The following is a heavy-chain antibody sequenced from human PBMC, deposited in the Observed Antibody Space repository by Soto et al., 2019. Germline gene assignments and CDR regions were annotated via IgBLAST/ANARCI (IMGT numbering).Heavy chain of an antibody. J-gene: IGHJ5*02. V-gene: IGHV4-30-2*01. CDR3: AREGFTMLGWFDP. Sequence: PSETLSLTCAVSGDSISSGGYSWSLIRQPPGKGLEWIGYIYHSRSTYYNPSLKSRVTISVDRSKNQFSLKLSSVTAADTAVYYCAREGFTMLGWFDPWGQGTLVTVSS. CDR2: IYHSRST. D-gene: IGHD3-10*02. CDR1: GDSISSGGYS.